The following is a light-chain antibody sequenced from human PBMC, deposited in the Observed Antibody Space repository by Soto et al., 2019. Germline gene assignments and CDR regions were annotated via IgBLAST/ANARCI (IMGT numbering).Light chain of an antibody. CDR1: QNISSY. Sequence: IVLTQSPVTLSLSPGERATLSCMASQNISSYLIWYQQKPGQAPRLLMYDVSNRATGIPARFSGSGSGTDFTLTISSLEPEDLAVYYCQRRSNWPRTFGQGTKVDIK. V-gene: IGKV3-11*01. CDR2: DVS. CDR3: QRRSNWPRT. J-gene: IGKJ1*01.